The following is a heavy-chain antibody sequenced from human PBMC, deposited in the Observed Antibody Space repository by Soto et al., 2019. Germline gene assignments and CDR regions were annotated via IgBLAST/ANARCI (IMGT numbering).Heavy chain of an antibody. CDR3: AKVLATVTTYFDY. CDR1: GFTFSSHA. CDR2: ISGSGGST. V-gene: IGHV3-23*01. J-gene: IGHJ4*02. D-gene: IGHD4-17*01. Sequence: GGSLRLSCAASGFTFSSHAMSWVRQAPGKGLEWVSAISGSGGSTYYAESVKGRFTISRDNSKNTLYLQMNSLRAEDTAVYYCAKVLATVTTYFDYWGQGTLVTVSS.